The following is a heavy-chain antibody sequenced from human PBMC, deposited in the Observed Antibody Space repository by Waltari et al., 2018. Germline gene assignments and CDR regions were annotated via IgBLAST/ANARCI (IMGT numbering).Heavy chain of an antibody. D-gene: IGHD2-15*01. CDR1: GGTLSSYT. V-gene: IGHV1-69*02. J-gene: IGHJ4*02. CDR2: ISPILGIP. Sequence: QVQLVQSGAEVKKPGSSVKVSCKASGGTLSSYTLSWVRQAPGQGLEWMGRISPILGIPNYAQKFQGRVTITAEISTSTAYMELSSLRSDDTAVYYCARTVVVAATRGFYFDYWGQGTLVTVSS. CDR3: ARTVVVAATRGFYFDY.